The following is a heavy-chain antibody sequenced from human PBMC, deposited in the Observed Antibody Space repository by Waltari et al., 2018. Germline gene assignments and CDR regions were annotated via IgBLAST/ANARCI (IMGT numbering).Heavy chain of an antibody. CDR1: GFTLSTRW. CDR2: IKQDGREK. J-gene: IGHJ4*02. D-gene: IGHD6-13*01. V-gene: IGHV3-7*01. CDR3: AMAAGTLY. Sequence: EVQLVESGGGLVQPGGSLSLSCAASGFTLSTRWMSWVRQVPGKGLEWVANIKQDGREKYYADSMKGRITISRDNAKNALFLQMDSLRAEDTAVYFCAMAAGTLYWGQGTLVTVSS.